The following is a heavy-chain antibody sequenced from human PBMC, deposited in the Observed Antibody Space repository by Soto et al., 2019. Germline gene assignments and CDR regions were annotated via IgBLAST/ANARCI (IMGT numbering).Heavy chain of an antibody. CDR1: GFTFSSYA. Sequence: GGSLRLSCAASGFTFSSYAMSWVRQAPGKGLEWVSAISGSGGSTYYADSVKGRFTISRDNSKNTLYLQMNSLRAEDTAVYYCAKDLVAARPWAKYYFDYWGQGTLVTVSS. D-gene: IGHD6-6*01. J-gene: IGHJ4*02. V-gene: IGHV3-23*01. CDR3: AKDLVAARPWAKYYFDY. CDR2: ISGSGGST.